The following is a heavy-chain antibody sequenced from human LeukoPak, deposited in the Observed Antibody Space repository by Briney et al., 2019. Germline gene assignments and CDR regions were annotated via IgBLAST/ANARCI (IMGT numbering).Heavy chain of an antibody. J-gene: IGHJ3*02. D-gene: IGHD3-22*01. Sequence: EASVKVSCKASGYTFTSYGISWVRQAPGQGLEWMGWISGYNGNTNYAQNLQGRVTMTTDTSTSTVYMELRSLRSDDTAVYYCARDSSSGYYYAFDIWGQGTMVTVSS. V-gene: IGHV1-18*01. CDR1: GYTFTSYG. CDR3: ARDSSSGYYYAFDI. CDR2: ISGYNGNT.